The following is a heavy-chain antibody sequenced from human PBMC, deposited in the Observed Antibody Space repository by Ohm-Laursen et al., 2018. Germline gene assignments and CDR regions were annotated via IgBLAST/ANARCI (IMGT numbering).Heavy chain of an antibody. CDR2: IYPGDSDT. V-gene: IGHV5-51*01. Sequence: ESLRISCNGSGYSFITYWIARVRPMPGKGLEWMGIIYPGDSDTRYSPSFQGQVTISADKSISTAYLQWSSLKASDTAMYYCARQELGNYDTYFDYWGQGTLVTVPS. J-gene: IGHJ4*02. CDR3: ARQELGNYDTYFDY. D-gene: IGHD4-11*01. CDR1: GYSFITYW.